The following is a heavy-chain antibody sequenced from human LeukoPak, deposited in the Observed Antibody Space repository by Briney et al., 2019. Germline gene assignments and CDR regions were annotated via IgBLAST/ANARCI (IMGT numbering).Heavy chain of an antibody. J-gene: IGHJ3*02. CDR2: ISGNGDNT. Sequence: PGRSLRLSCAASGFTFSAYPMHWVRQAPGKGLEYVSAISGNGDNTYYADYVKGRYTVSRDNYKNTLFLLMGSLRGEDMAVYYCVREDVAAAGLGAFDIWGQGTMVTVSS. CDR1: GFTFSAYP. D-gene: IGHD6-13*01. V-gene: IGHV3-64*02. CDR3: VREDVAAAGLGAFDI.